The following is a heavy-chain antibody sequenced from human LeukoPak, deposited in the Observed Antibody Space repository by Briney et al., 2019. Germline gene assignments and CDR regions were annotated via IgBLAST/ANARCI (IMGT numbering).Heavy chain of an antibody. D-gene: IGHD6-13*01. CDR1: GYTLTELS. Sequence: ASVTVSCKVSGYTLTELSMHWVRQAPGKGLEWMGGFDPEDGETIYAQKFQGRVTMTEDTSTDTAYMELSSLRSEDTAVYYCATPSTYSSSWYFDYWGQGTLVTVSS. CDR3: ATPSTYSSSWYFDY. CDR2: FDPEDGET. J-gene: IGHJ4*02. V-gene: IGHV1-24*01.